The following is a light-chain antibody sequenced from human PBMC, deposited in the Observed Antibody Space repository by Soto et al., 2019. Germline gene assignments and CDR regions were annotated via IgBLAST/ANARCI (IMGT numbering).Light chain of an antibody. CDR3: QQYGSSPLT. V-gene: IGKV3-11*01. Sequence: EIVLPQSPATMSLSPGERATLSGRASQSVSSYLAWYQQKPGQAPRLLIYDASNRATGIPARFSGSGSGTDFTLTISSLEPEDFAVYYCQQYGSSPLTFGGGTKVDNK. CDR2: DAS. J-gene: IGKJ4*01. CDR1: QSVSSY.